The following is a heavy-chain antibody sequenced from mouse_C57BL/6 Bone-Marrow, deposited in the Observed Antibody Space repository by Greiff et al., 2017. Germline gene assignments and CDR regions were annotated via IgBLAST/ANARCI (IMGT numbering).Heavy chain of an antibody. V-gene: IGHV1-53*01. D-gene: IGHD2-1*01. CDR1: GYTFTSYW. Sequence: QVQLQQPGTELVKPGASVKLSCKASGYTFTSYWMHWVKQRPGQGLEWIGTINPSNGGTNYNEKFKSKATLTVDKSSSAAYIQLSSLTSEDSAVYYCAREGVIYYGKCYFDYWGQGTTLTVSS. CDR2: INPSNGGT. J-gene: IGHJ2*01. CDR3: AREGVIYYGKCYFDY.